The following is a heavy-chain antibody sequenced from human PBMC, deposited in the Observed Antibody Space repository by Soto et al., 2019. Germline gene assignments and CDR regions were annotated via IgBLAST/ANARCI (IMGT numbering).Heavy chain of an antibody. V-gene: IGHV1-18*01. CDR1: GYTFSSYG. CDR3: AREAPLGYCSGGSCHPYGMDV. CDR2: ISGYNGNT. J-gene: IGHJ6*02. D-gene: IGHD2-15*01. Sequence: QVQLVQSGAEVKKPGASVKVSCKASGYTFSSYGISWVRQAPGQGLEWMGWISGYNGNTNYAQKLQGRVTMTTDTSKSTAYMELRSLRSDDTAVYYCAREAPLGYCSGGSCHPYGMDVWGQGTTVTVSS.